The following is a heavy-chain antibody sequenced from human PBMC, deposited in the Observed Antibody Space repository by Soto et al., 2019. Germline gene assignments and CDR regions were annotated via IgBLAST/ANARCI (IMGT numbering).Heavy chain of an antibody. J-gene: IGHJ4*02. V-gene: IGHV1-18*01. CDR2: ISTYNGKT. Sequence: SVKVSFKTSGYTFSTYPISWVRQAPGQGLEWVGWISTYNGKTNYGQKFQGRVTITSDTSTSTAYMDLRNLRSDDTAVYYCARDRVEAALGTFDQWGQGTLVTVSS. CDR1: GYTFSTYP. CDR3: ARDRVEAALGTFDQ. D-gene: IGHD6-13*01.